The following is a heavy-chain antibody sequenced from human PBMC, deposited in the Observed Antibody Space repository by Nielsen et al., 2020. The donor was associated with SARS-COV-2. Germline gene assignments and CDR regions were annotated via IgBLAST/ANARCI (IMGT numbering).Heavy chain of an antibody. CDR2: ISWNSGSI. J-gene: IGHJ4*02. CDR3: ARDGGSSGYSLYYFDY. V-gene: IGHV3-9*01. D-gene: IGHD3-22*01. CDR1: GFTFDDYA. Sequence: SLKISCAASGFTFDDYAMHWVRQAPGKGLEWVSGISWNSGSIGYADSVKGRFTISRDNAKNSLYLQMNSLRAEDTAVYYCARDGGSSGYSLYYFDYWGQGTLVTVSS.